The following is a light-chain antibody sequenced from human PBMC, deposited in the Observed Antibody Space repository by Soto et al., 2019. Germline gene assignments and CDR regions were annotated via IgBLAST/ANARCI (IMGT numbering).Light chain of an antibody. CDR3: QQLNSYPGT. J-gene: IGKJ2*01. CDR2: AAS. Sequence: DIQLTQSPSFLSASVGDRVTIPCRASQGISSYLAGYQQKPGKDPKLLIYAASTLQSGVTSRFSGSGSGTEFTPTISSLQPEDCATYYCQQLNSYPGTFAQGTKLEIK. CDR1: QGISSY. V-gene: IGKV1-9*01.